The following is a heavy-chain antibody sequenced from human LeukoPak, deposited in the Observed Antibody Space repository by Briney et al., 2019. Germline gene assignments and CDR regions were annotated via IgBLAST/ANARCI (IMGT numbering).Heavy chain of an antibody. J-gene: IGHJ5*02. Sequence: SETLSLTCTVSGGSISSYYWSWIRQPPGKGLEWIGYIYYSGSTNYNPSLKSRVTISVDTSKNQFSLKLSSVIAADTAVYYCARYRNSGSWSGYWFDTWGQGILVTVSS. CDR2: IYYSGST. CDR3: ARYRNSGSWSGYWFDT. D-gene: IGHD6-13*01. CDR1: GGSISSYY. V-gene: IGHV4-59*01.